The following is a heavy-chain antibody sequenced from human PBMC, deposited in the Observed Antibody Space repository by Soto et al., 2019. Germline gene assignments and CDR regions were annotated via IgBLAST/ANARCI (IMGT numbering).Heavy chain of an antibody. V-gene: IGHV1-18*04. J-gene: IGHJ4*02. CDR1: VYTFTSYG. Sequence: ASVKVSCKASVYTFTSYGISCVRQAPGQGLEWMGWISAYSGNTNYAQKLQGRVTMTTDTSTSTAYMELRSLRSGDTAVYYCARVMSIFGVMIIRYFDYWGQGALVTVSS. CDR2: ISAYSGNT. D-gene: IGHD3-3*01. CDR3: ARVMSIFGVMIIRYFDY.